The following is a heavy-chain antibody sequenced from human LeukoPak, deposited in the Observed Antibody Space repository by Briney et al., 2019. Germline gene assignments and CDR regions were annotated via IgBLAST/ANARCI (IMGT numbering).Heavy chain of an antibody. CDR3: ARLVATSENDY. J-gene: IGHJ4*02. D-gene: IGHD5-12*01. CDR2: IYYSGST. CDR1: GGSISSSSYY. Sequence: PSETLSLTCTASGGSISSSSYYWGWIRQPPGKGLEWIGSIYYSGSTYYNPSLKSRVTISVDTSKNQFSLKLSSVTAADTAVYYCARLVATSENDYWGQGTLVTVSS. V-gene: IGHV4-39*01.